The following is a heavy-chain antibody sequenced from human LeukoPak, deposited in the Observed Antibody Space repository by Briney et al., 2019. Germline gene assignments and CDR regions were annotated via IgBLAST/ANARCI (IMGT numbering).Heavy chain of an antibody. Sequence: GGSLRHSCAASGFTFSSYWMHWVRQTPGKGLVWVSRINSAGDNTPYADSVKGRFTISRDNAKNTLYLQMNSLRADDTAVYYCARDPVVRGIIRGPTGFDYWGQGTLVTVSS. D-gene: IGHD3-10*01. CDR2: INSAGDNT. CDR3: ARDPVVRGIIRGPTGFDY. CDR1: GFTFSSYW. V-gene: IGHV3-74*01. J-gene: IGHJ4*02.